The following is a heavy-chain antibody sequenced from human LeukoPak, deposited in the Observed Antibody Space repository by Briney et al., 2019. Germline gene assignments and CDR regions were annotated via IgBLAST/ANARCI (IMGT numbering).Heavy chain of an antibody. D-gene: IGHD3-16*01. J-gene: IGHJ6*03. V-gene: IGHV4-59*08. CDR3: AVGATHYYMDV. CDR1: GGSIRGYY. CDR2: IYYSGST. Sequence: SETLSLTCTVSGGSIRGYYWSWVRQPPGKGLEWIAYIYYSGSTNYNPSLKSRVTISLDTSKNQFSLKLSSVTAADTAVYYCAVGATHYYMDVWGKGTTDTVSS.